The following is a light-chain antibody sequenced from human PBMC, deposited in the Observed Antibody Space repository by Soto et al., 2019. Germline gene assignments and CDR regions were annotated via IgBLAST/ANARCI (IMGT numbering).Light chain of an antibody. CDR1: NIGNKS. J-gene: IGLJ3*02. V-gene: IGLV3-21*02. CDR3: QVCDSSSDDRSDPTSDRWV. CDR2: DDS. Sequence: SYELTQPPSVSVAPGQTAMITCGGNNIGNKSVHWYQQRPGQAPVLAVYDDSDRPSRIPDRPSGSNSENTATLTISRVEAGDEADFYCQVCDSSSDDRSDPTSDRWVFGGGTKLTVL.